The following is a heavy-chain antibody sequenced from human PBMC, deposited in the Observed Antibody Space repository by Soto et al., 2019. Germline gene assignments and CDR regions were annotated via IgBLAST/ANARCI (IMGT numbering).Heavy chain of an antibody. CDR2: INPSGGST. Sequence: ASVKVSCKASGYTFTSYYMHWVRQAPGQGLEWMGIINPSGGSTSYAQKFQGRVTMTRDTSTSTVCMELSSLRSEDTAVYYCARVGYRISTSCYADGGFDYWGQGTLVTVSS. J-gene: IGHJ4*02. CDR1: GYTFTSYY. CDR3: ARVGYRISTSCYADGGFDY. V-gene: IGHV1-46*01. D-gene: IGHD2-2*01.